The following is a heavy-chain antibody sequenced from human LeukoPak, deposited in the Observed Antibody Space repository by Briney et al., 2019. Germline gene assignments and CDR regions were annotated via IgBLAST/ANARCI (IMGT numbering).Heavy chain of an antibody. CDR3: AREVSTVGPYYYYYYYMDV. CDR2: ISAYNGNT. CDR1: GYTFTSYG. V-gene: IGHV1-18*01. Sequence: GASVKVSCKASGYTFTSYGISWVRQAPGQGLEWMGWISAYNGNTNYAQKLQGRVTMTTDTSTSTAYMELRSLRSDDTAGYYCAREVSTVGPYYYYYYYMDVWGKGTTVTVSS. J-gene: IGHJ6*03. D-gene: IGHD4-11*01.